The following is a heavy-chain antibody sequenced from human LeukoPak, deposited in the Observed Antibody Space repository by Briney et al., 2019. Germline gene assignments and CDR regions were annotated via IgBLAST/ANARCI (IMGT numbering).Heavy chain of an antibody. Sequence: SQTLSLTCTVSGGSISSGGYYWSWLRQHPGKGLEWIGYIYYSGSTYYNPSLKSRVTISVDTSKNQFSLKLSSVTAADTAVYYCARGAGDGYPNPPPAYWGQGTLVTVSS. CDR3: ARGAGDGYPNPPPAY. D-gene: IGHD5-24*01. V-gene: IGHV4-31*03. CDR2: IYYSGST. CDR1: GGSISSGGYY. J-gene: IGHJ4*02.